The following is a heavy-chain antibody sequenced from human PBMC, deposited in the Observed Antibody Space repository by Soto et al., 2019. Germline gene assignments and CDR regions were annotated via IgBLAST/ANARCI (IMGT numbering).Heavy chain of an antibody. CDR3: ARLNSSGYRFLEY. CDR1: GFTFSNYP. J-gene: IGHJ4*02. V-gene: IGHV3-64*01. CDR2: LSSNGGST. Sequence: EVQLVESGGGLVQPGGSLRLSCAASGFTFSNYPMHWVRQAPGKGLEYVSALSSNGGSTYYANSVKGRFTISRDNSKNTLYLQMGSLKPEDMAVYYWARLNSSGYRFLEYWGQGPLVTVSS. D-gene: IGHD6-19*01.